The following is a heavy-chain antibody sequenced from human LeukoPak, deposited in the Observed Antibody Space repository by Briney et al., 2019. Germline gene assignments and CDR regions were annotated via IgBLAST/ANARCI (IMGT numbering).Heavy chain of an antibody. D-gene: IGHD3-10*01. CDR3: AKPWYGSAQTPFDY. V-gene: IGHV4-39*07. CDR1: GGSISSSTYY. CDR2: IFYSGRT. Sequence: PSETLSLTCTVSGGSISSSTYYWGWIRQPPGKGLEWIGSIFYSGRTYYNPSLKSRVTMSVDTSKNQFSLRLSSVNAADTAVYYCAKPWYGSAQTPFDYWGQGTLVTVSS. J-gene: IGHJ4*02.